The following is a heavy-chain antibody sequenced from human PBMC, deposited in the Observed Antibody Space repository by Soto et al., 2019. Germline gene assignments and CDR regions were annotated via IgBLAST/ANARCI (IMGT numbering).Heavy chain of an antibody. J-gene: IGHJ5*02. CDR2: VYYTGTT. D-gene: IGHD6-13*01. CDR3: ARHRIAAAVAYNWFDP. V-gene: IGHV4-59*08. CDR1: GGSIDSYY. Sequence: SETLSLTCTVSGGSIDSYYWTWIRQPPGKGLEWIGYVYYTGTTTYSPSLKSRVTISLDTSKNQFSLKLSSVTAADTAVYYCARHRIAAAVAYNWFDPWGQGTLVTVSS.